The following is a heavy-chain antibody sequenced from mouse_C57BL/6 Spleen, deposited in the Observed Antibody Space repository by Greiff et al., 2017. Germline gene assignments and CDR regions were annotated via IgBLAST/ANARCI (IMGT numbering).Heavy chain of an antibody. V-gene: IGHV1-69*01. CDR3: ARGEAIYDGYAWFAY. CDR2: IDPSDSYT. J-gene: IGHJ3*01. D-gene: IGHD2-3*01. Sequence: QVQLQQPGAELVMPGASVKLSCKASGYTFTSYWMHWVKQRPGQGLEWIGEIDPSDSYTNYNQKFKGKSTLTVDKSSSTAYMRLSSLTSEDSAVYYCARGEAIYDGYAWFAYWGQGTLVTVSA. CDR1: GYTFTSYW.